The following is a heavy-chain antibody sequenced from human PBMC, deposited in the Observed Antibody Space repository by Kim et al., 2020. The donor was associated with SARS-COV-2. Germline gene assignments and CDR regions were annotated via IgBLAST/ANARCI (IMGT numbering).Heavy chain of an antibody. Sequence: ASVKVSCKVSGYTLTELSMHWVRQAPGKGLEWMGGFDPEDGETIYAQKFQGRVTMTEETSTDTAYMELSSLRSEDTAVYYCATGQTIVVVPAAIRSYYYYYGMDVWGQGTTVTVSS. D-gene: IGHD2-2*01. V-gene: IGHV1-24*01. CDR3: ATGQTIVVVPAAIRSYYYYYGMDV. J-gene: IGHJ6*02. CDR1: GYTLTELS. CDR2: FDPEDGET.